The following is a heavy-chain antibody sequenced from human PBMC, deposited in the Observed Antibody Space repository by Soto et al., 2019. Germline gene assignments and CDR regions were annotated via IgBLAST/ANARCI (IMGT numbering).Heavy chain of an antibody. J-gene: IGHJ4*02. CDR2: IKQDGSEK. CDR1: GFTFSSYW. CDR3: ARDHGSWYKRLHY. V-gene: IGHV3-7*04. Sequence: EVQLVESGGGLVQPGGSLRLSCAASGFTFSSYWMSWVRQAAGKGLEWVANIKQDGSEKYYVDSVKGRFTISRDNAKNSLYLQMNSLRAEDRAVYDCARDHGSWYKRLHYWGQGTLVTVSS. D-gene: IGHD6-13*01.